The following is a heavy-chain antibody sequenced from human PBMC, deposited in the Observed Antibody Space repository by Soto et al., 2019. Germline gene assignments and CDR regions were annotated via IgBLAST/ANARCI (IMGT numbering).Heavy chain of an antibody. D-gene: IGHD3-3*01. J-gene: IGHJ4*02. CDR2: IIPIFGTA. V-gene: IGHV1-69*13. CDR3: ARGPYDFWSGYHRKNYFDY. Sequence: SVKVSCKASGGTFSSYAISWVRQAPGQGLEWMGGIIPIFGTANYAQKFQGRVTITADESTSTAYMELSSLRSEDTAVYYCARGPYDFWSGYHRKNYFDYWGQGTLVTVSS. CDR1: GGTFSSYA.